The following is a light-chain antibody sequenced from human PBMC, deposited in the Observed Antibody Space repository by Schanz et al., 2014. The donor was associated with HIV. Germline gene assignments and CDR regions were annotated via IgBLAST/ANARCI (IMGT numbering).Light chain of an antibody. CDR3: AAWDDSLKTWV. CDR2: EVT. Sequence: QSVLTQPPSASGSPGQSVTISCTGTNSDVGGHNYVSWFQQHPGKAPRLIIYEVTKRPSGVPDRFSGSKSGNTASLTVSGLQAEDEADYYCAAWDDSLKTWVFGGGTKLTVL. J-gene: IGLJ3*02. CDR1: NSDVGGHNY. V-gene: IGLV2-8*01.